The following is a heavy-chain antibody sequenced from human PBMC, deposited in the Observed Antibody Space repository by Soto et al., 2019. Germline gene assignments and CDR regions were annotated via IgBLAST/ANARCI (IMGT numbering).Heavy chain of an antibody. CDR1: GFTVSSYA. V-gene: IGHV3-30-3*01. Sequence: PWGSLRISFAACGFTVSSYAMHWVRQAPGKGLEWVAVISYDGSNKYYADSVKGRFTISRDNSKNTLYLQMNSLRAEDTAVYYCARDPLWGTAMVLWYFDLWGRGTLVTVSS. J-gene: IGHJ2*01. CDR2: ISYDGSNK. CDR3: ARDPLWGTAMVLWYFDL. D-gene: IGHD5-18*01.